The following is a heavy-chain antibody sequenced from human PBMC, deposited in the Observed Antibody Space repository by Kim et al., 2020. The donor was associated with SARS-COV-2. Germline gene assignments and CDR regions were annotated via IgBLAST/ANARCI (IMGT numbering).Heavy chain of an antibody. CDR2: ISSDGSDE. J-gene: IGHJ4*02. CDR3: ARPFIAVIPAPIHY. Sequence: GGSLRLSCAASGFTFSRYTMHWVHQVPGKGLDWVAVISSDGSDENYADSVKGRFSVSRDNSKNTLYLQMNSLRAEDTAVYFCARPFIAVIPAPIHYWGQGTLVTVSS. V-gene: IGHV3-30*04. CDR1: GFTFSRYT. D-gene: IGHD2-2*02.